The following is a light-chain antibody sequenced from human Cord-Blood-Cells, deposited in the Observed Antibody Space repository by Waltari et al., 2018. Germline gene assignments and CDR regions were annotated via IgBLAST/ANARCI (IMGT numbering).Light chain of an antibody. CDR2: DVS. CDR1: RSDVGGYNY. CDR3: SSYTSSSTPHWV. V-gene: IGLV2-14*03. Sequence: QSALTQPASVSGSPGQSIHISRTGTRSDVGGYNYVSWYQHHPGKTPKLMIYDVSNRPSGVSNRFSGSKSGNTASLTISGLQAEDEADYYCSSYTSSSTPHWVFGGGTKLTVL. J-gene: IGLJ3*02.